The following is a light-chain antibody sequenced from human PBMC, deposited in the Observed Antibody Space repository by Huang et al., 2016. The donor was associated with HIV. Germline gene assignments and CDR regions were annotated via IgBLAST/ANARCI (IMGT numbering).Light chain of an antibody. CDR3: QQRSSWPPYT. CDR1: QSVSNY. J-gene: IGKJ2*01. CDR2: DAS. V-gene: IGKV3-11*01. Sequence: EIVLTQSPATLSLSPGERATLSCRASQSVSNYLAWYQQKPGQAPRLLIYDASNRATGIPARFRGSGSGTDFTLTITSPEPEDFAVYYCQQRSSWPPYTFGQGTKLEIK.